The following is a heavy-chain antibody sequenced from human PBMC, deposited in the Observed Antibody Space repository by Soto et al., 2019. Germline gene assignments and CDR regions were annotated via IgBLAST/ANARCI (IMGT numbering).Heavy chain of an antibody. CDR3: AKGELVVVAATDY. V-gene: IGHV3-23*01. D-gene: IGHD2-15*01. CDR2: IRGGGGIT. J-gene: IGHJ4*02. Sequence: EVQLLESGGGLVQPGGSLRLSCAASGFTFSSYAMSWVRQAPGKGLEWVSDIRGGGGITYYADSVKGRFTISRDNSKNTGYLQMNSLRAEDTAVYYCAKGELVVVAATDYWGQGTLVTVSS. CDR1: GFTFSSYA.